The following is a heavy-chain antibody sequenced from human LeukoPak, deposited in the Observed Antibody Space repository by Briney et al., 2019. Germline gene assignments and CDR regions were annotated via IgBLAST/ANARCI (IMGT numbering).Heavy chain of an antibody. CDR1: GFTFSSYA. CDR2: ISGSGGST. V-gene: IGHV3-23*01. Sequence: GGSLRPSCAASGFTFSSYAMSWVRQAPGKGLEWVSAISGSGGSTYYADSVKGRFTISRDNSKNTLYLQMNSLRAEDTAVYYCAKDIDPSPYSSSWNYWGQGTLVTVSS. D-gene: IGHD6-13*01. J-gene: IGHJ4*02. CDR3: AKDIDPSPYSSSWNY.